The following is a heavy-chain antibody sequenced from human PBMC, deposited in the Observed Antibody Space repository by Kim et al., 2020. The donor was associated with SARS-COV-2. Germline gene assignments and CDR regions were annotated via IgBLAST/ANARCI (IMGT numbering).Heavy chain of an antibody. CDR2: INTNTGNP. CDR1: GYTFTSYA. CDR3: ARELIYSYGYAAQPFDI. V-gene: IGHV7-4-1*02. J-gene: IGHJ3*02. Sequence: ASVKVSCKASGYTFTSYAMNWVRQAPGQGLEWMGWINTNTGNPTYAQGFTGRFVFSLDTSVSTAYLQISSLKAEDTAVYYCARELIYSYGYAAQPFDIWGQGTMVTVSS. D-gene: IGHD5-18*01.